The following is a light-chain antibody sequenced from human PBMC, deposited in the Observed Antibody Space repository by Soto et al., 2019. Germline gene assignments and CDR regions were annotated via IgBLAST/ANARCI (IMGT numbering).Light chain of an antibody. V-gene: IGLV1-44*01. J-gene: IGLJ1*01. Sequence: QSVLTQPPSASGTPGQRVTISCSGSSSNIGSNTVNWYQQLPGTAPKLLIYSNNQRPSGVPDRFSGSKSGTSASLAISGLQSEDEADYYCTSYAGANNWVFGTGTKLTVL. CDR1: SSNIGSNT. CDR3: TSYAGANNWV. CDR2: SNN.